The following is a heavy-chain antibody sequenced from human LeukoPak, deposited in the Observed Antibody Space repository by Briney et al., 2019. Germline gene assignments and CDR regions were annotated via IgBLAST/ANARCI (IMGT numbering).Heavy chain of an antibody. V-gene: IGHV1-8*03. D-gene: IGHD2-2*01. J-gene: IGHJ6*03. CDR3: ARGPVVPAANFYYYYDYMDV. CDR2: MNPNSGNT. CDR1: GYTFTSYD. Sequence: ASVRVSCKASGYTFTSYDINWVRQATGQGLEWMGCMNPNSGNTGYAQKFKGRVTITRNNSKSTRNLELSSLRSEDTAVYYCARGPVVPAANFYYYYDYMDVWGKGTTVTVSS.